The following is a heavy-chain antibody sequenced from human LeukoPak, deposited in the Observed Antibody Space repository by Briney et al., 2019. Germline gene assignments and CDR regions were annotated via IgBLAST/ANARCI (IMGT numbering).Heavy chain of an antibody. Sequence: ASVKVSCKASGYTFTTYYITWVRQAPGQGLEWMGWISAYNGNTKYAQKFQGRVTMTIDTSTSTAYMELRSLRSDDTAMYYCARDWEIRKADYWGQGTLVTVSS. CDR1: GYTFTTYY. CDR3: ARDWEIRKADY. CDR2: ISAYNGNT. J-gene: IGHJ4*02. V-gene: IGHV1-18*01. D-gene: IGHD1-26*01.